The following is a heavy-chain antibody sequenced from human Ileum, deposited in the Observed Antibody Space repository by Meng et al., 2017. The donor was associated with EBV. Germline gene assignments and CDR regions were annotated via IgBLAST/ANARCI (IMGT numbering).Heavy chain of an antibody. V-gene: IGHV4-4*02. CDR2: IHHTRGP. Sequence: QGRLQESAPGLWGPSGTLSLTCSVSGDSISNEHWWSWVRQSPGKGLEWIGEIHHTRGPNYNPSLKSRVIISVDKSNNHFSLRLSAVTAADTAVYYCASNGAFSLDHWGQGTLVTVSS. CDR3: ASNGAFSLDH. D-gene: IGHD2-8*01. CDR1: GDSISNEHW. J-gene: IGHJ4*02.